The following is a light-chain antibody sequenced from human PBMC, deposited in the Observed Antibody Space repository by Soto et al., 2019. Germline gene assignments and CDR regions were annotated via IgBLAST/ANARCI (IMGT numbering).Light chain of an antibody. J-gene: IGKJ1*01. Sequence: EIVLTQSPGTLSLSPGERATLSCRASQSVSSSHLAWYQQKPGQAPRLLIYGASTRATGIPARFSGSGSGTDFTLTISRLEPEDFAVYYCQQYGSSWGTFGHGTKVGSK. CDR2: GAS. CDR1: QSVSSSH. CDR3: QQYGSSWGT. V-gene: IGKV3-20*01.